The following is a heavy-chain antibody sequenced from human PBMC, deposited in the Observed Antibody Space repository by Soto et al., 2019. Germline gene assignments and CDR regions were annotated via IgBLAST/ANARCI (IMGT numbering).Heavy chain of an antibody. Sequence: SETLSLTCTVSGGSVSSGSYYWSWIRQPPGKGLEWIGYIYYSGSTNCNPSLKSRVTISVDTSKNQFSLKLSSVTAADTAVYYCARDRPGIAVAGYYYYGMDGWGQGTTVTVSS. D-gene: IGHD6-19*01. CDR3: ARDRPGIAVAGYYYYGMDG. CDR1: GGSVSSGSYY. V-gene: IGHV4-61*01. J-gene: IGHJ6*02. CDR2: IYYSGST.